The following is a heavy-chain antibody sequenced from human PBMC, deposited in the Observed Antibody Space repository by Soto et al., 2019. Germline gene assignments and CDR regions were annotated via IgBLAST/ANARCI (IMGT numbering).Heavy chain of an antibody. CDR2: ISYDGSNK. CDR3: ASSIASREHYYYYYGMDV. J-gene: IGHJ6*02. D-gene: IGHD6-6*01. V-gene: IGHV3-30-3*01. Sequence: SLRLSCAASGFTFSSYAMHWVRQAPGKGLEWVAVISYDGSNKYYADSVKGRFTISRDNSKNTLYLQMNSLRAEDAAVYYCASSIASREHYYYYYGMDVWGQGTTGTVAS. CDR1: GFTFSSYA.